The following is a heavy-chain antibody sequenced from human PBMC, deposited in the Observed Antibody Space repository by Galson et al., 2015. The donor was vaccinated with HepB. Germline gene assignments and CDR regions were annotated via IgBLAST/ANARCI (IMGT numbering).Heavy chain of an antibody. V-gene: IGHV1-69*06. CDR1: GDTFSSYP. CDR3: AGANDFWSGYRDAGTSRWFDS. J-gene: IGHJ5*01. Sequence: SVKVSCKASGDTFSSYPISWVGQAPGQGLEWMGGVIPIFPKAKSALKFQLRVTITADKSTNTAFMELSSLRSEDTAVYYCAGANDFWSGYRDAGTSRWFDSWGQGTLVTVSS. D-gene: IGHD3-3*01. CDR2: VIPIFPKA.